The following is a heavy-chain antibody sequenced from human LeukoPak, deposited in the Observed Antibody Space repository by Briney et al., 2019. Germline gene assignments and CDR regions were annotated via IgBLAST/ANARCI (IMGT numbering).Heavy chain of an antibody. V-gene: IGHV3-21*01. CDR1: GFTFSSYS. CDR3: ARDSAGYGVDFDY. CDR2: ISGSSSYI. Sequence: GGSLRLSCAASGFTFSSYSMNWVRQAPGKGLEWVSSISGSSSYIYYADSVKGRFTISRDNAKNSLYLQMNSLRAEDTAVYYCARDSAGYGVDFDYWGQGTLVTVSS. J-gene: IGHJ4*02. D-gene: IGHD4-17*01.